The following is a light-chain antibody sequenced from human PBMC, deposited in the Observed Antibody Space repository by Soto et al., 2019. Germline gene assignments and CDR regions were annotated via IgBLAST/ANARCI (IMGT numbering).Light chain of an antibody. CDR3: QHFDSSSYT. CDR2: GAS. V-gene: IGKV3-20*01. J-gene: IGKJ2*01. Sequence: EVVLTQSPGTLSLSPGQRATLSCRASQSVTSSYLAWYQQKPGQAPRLLIYGASIRATGIPDRFSGSGSGADFTLIISRLEPEDFALLYCQHFDSSSYTFGQGTKLEI. CDR1: QSVTSSY.